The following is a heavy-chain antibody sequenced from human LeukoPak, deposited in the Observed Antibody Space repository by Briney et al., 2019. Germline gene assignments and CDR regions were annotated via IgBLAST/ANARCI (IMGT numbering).Heavy chain of an antibody. CDR3: ARSSGYYSRPFDY. CDR2: IIPIFGTA. D-gene: IGHD3-22*01. CDR1: GYTFTSYG. Sequence: ASVKVSCKASGYTFTSYGISWVRQAPGQGLEWMGGIIPIFGTANYAQKFQGRVTITADESTSTAYMELSSLRSEDTAVYYCARSSGYYSRPFDYWGQGTLVTVSS. V-gene: IGHV1-69*13. J-gene: IGHJ4*02.